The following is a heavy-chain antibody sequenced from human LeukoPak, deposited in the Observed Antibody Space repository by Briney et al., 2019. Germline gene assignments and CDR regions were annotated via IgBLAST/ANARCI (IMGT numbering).Heavy chain of an antibody. Sequence: GGSLRLSCAASGFTFSRYYMTWVRQAPGKGLEWVANIKQDGSEKFYVDSVKGRFTISRDNAMNSLFLQMNSLRAEDTAVYYCVRWIASGSGIYWYFDVWGRGTLVTVSS. J-gene: IGHJ2*01. V-gene: IGHV3-7*01. CDR3: VRWIASGSGIYWYFDV. CDR1: GFTFSRYY. CDR2: IKQDGSEK. D-gene: IGHD1-26*01.